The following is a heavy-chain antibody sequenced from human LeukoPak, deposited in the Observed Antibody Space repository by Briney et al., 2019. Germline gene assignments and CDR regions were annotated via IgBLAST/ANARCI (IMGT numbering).Heavy chain of an antibody. D-gene: IGHD3-10*01. J-gene: IGHJ4*02. V-gene: IGHV4-59*01. CDR1: GGSISSYF. Sequence: SETLSLTCTVSGGSISSYFWTWIRQPPGKGLEWIGYISYSGSTNYNPSLKSRVTISVDTSKNQFSLKLSSVTAADTALYYCARVTAGSHPFDHWGQGTLVTVSS. CDR3: ARVTAGSHPFDH. CDR2: ISYSGST.